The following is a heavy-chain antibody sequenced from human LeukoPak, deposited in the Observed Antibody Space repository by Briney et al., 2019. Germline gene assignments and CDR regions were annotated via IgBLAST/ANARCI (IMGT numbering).Heavy chain of an antibody. CDR2: IRQDGSEK. CDR1: GFTFTDDW. Sequence: GGSLRLSCAVSGFTFTDDWMNWVRQAPGKGLEWVASIRQDGSEKTYVDSVKGRFTISRDNTKNSLSLQVNSLRAEDTAVYYCARDGTAAGLYFDLWGQGTLVTVSS. CDR3: ARDGTAAGLYFDL. V-gene: IGHV3-7*01. J-gene: IGHJ4*01. D-gene: IGHD6-13*01.